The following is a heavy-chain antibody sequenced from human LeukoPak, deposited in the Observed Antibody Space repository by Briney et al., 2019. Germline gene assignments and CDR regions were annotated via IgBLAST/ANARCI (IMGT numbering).Heavy chain of an antibody. CDR2: INPSGGST. J-gene: IGHJ4*02. Sequence: ASVKVSCKASGYTFTGYYMHWVRQAPGQGLEWMGIINPSGGSTSYAQKFQGRVTMTRDTSTSTVYMELSSLRSEDTAVYYCARDGGTTMVRGVEVDYWGQGTLVTVSS. CDR1: GYTFTGYY. V-gene: IGHV1-46*01. CDR3: ARDGGTTMVRGVEVDY. D-gene: IGHD3-10*01.